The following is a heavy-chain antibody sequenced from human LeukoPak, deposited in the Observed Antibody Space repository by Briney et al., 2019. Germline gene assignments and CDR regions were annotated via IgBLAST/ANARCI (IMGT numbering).Heavy chain of an antibody. J-gene: IGHJ4*02. D-gene: IGHD5-24*01. CDR3: ARHVKDGYNFIDY. CDR1: GGSISRYY. Sequence: PSETLSLTCTVSGGSISRYYWSWIRQPPGKGLEWIGYIYYSGSTNSNPSLKSRVTISVDTSKNQFSLKLSSVAAADTAVYYCARHVKDGYNFIDYRGQGTLVTVSS. V-gene: IGHV4-59*08. CDR2: IYYSGST.